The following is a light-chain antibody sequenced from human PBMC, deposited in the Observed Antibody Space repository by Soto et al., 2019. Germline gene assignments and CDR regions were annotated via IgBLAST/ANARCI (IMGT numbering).Light chain of an antibody. J-gene: IGKJ1*01. CDR1: QSLITW. V-gene: IGKV1-5*01. CDR2: DAS. CDR3: QQYSSYWT. Sequence: DIQMTQSPSTLSASVGDRVTITCPASQSLITWFAWYQQXPGKAPKILIYDASKSEIGVPSRFSGSGPGTEFTLTISSLQPDDFASYYCQQYSSYWTFGQGTKVDIK.